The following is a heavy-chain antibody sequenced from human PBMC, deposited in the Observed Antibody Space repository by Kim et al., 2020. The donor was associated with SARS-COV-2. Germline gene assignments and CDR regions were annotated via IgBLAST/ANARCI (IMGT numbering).Heavy chain of an antibody. CDR1: GYTFTSYA. CDR3: ATTTATYYYYYYMDV. CDR2: INAGNGNT. V-gene: IGHV1-3*01. J-gene: IGHJ6*03. D-gene: IGHD2-2*01. Sequence: ASVKVSCKASGYTFTSYAMHWVRQAPGQRLEWMGWINAGNGNTKYSQKFQGRVTITRDTSASTAYMELSSLRSEDTAVYYCATTTATYYYYYYMDVWGKGTTVTVSS.